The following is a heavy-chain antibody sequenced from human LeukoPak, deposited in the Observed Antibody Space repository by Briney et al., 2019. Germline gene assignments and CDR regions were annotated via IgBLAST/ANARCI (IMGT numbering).Heavy chain of an antibody. D-gene: IGHD3-22*01. CDR2: IIPILGIA. V-gene: IGHV1-69*02. J-gene: IGHJ4*02. CDR3: ARILTYYYDSSGYPR. Sequence: IIPILGIANYAQKFQGRVTITADKSTSTAYMELSSLRSEDTAVYYCARILTYYYDSSGYPRWGQGTLVTVSS.